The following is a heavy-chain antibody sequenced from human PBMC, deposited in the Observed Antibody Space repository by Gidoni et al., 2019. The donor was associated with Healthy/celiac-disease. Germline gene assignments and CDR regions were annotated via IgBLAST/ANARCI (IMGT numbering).Heavy chain of an antibody. V-gene: IGHV3-23*01. CDR1: GFTFSSYA. CDR3: ANPRNFWSGYDY. D-gene: IGHD3-3*01. Sequence: EVQLLESGGGLVQPGGSLRLSCAASGFTFSSYAMSWVRQAPGKGLEWVSAISGSGGSTYYADSVKGRFTISRDNSKNTLYLQMNSLRAEDTAVYYCANPRNFWSGYDYWGQGTLVTVSS. CDR2: ISGSGGST. J-gene: IGHJ4*02.